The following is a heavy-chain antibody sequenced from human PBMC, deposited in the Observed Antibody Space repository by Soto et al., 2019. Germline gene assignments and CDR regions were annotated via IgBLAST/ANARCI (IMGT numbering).Heavy chain of an antibody. CDR2: INHSGST. V-gene: IGHV4-34*01. CDR1: GGSFSGYY. D-gene: IGHD3-10*01. J-gene: IGHJ5*02. Sequence: QVQLQKWGAGLLKPSETLSLTCAVYGGSFSGYYLSWIRQPPGKGLEWIGEINHSGSTNYNPSLKIRVTISVDTSKNQFSLKLSSVTAADTAVYYCARGRGRVSVWFDPWGQGTLVTVSS. CDR3: ARGRGRVSVWFDP.